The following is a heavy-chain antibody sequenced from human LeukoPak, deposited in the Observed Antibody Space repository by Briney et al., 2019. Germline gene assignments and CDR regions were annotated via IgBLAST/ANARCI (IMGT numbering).Heavy chain of an antibody. D-gene: IGHD2-15*01. V-gene: IGHV4-30-2*01. Sequence: PSQTLSLTCAVSGGSNSSGFYSWSWIRQPPGKGLEWIGYIYHSGSTYYNPSLKSRVTISVDRSKNQFSLKLSSVTAADTAVYYCARGGPNAFDIWGQGTMVTVSS. CDR1: GGSNSSGFYS. CDR2: IYHSGST. J-gene: IGHJ3*02. CDR3: ARGGPNAFDI.